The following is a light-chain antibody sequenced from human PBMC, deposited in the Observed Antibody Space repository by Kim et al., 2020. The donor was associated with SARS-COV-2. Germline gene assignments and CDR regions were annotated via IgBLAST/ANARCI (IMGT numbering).Light chain of an antibody. CDR3: QQRGYWPPALT. Sequence: PGERAPPSCSATHHSDISVAWYRQTPGQAPTLRIYDSAIRAAGVPVRFSGSGSGTDFTLTIGSLAPEDFAVYYCQQRGYWPPALTFGGGTKVDIK. J-gene: IGKJ4*01. CDR1: HHSDIS. V-gene: IGKV3-11*01. CDR2: DSA.